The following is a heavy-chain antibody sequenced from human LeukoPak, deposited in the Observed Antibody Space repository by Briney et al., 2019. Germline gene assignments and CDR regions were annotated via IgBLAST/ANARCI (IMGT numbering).Heavy chain of an antibody. V-gene: IGHV3-21*01. D-gene: IGHD3-10*02. CDR2: ISTSSSYI. CDR3: AELGITMIGGV. J-gene: IGHJ6*04. CDR1: GFTFTSYN. Sequence: GGSLRLSCAASGFTFTSYNMNWVRQAPGKGLEWVSSISTSSSYIYYADSVKGRFTISRDNAKNSLYLQMSSLRAEDTAVYYCAELGITMIGGVWGKGTTVTISS.